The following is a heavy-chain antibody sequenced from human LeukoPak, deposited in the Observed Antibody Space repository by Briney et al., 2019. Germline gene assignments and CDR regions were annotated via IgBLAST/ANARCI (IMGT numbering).Heavy chain of an antibody. CDR3: ARAFLTVAGWFDY. D-gene: IGHD6-19*01. CDR1: GFTLNSYA. Sequence: PGGSLRLSCAPSGFTLNSYAMSWVRQAPGEGLEWVSGISGSGGSTYYADSVKGRFSISRDNSKNTLYLQMDSLRGEDTAVYFCARAFLTVAGWFDYWGQGTLITVSS. J-gene: IGHJ4*02. V-gene: IGHV3-23*01. CDR2: ISGSGGST.